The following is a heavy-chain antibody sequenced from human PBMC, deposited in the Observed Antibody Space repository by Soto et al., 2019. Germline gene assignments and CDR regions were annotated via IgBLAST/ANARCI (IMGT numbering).Heavy chain of an antibody. CDR1: GGSFSSYY. J-gene: IGHJ4*02. CDR2: INDSGST. V-gene: IGHV4-34*01. Sequence: SETLSLTCTIYGGSFSSYYWSWIRQPPGKGLEWIGEINDSGSTNYNPSLKSLVTISVHTSKNQFSLRLSSVTAADTAVYYCASIKWLRSVRAVDYWGQGTLVTVSS. D-gene: IGHD5-12*01. CDR3: ASIKWLRSVRAVDY.